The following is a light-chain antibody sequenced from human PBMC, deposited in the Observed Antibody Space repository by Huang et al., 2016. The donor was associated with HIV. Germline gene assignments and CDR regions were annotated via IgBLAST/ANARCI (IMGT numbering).Light chain of an antibody. CDR3: QQRSNWPLT. CDR2: DTS. Sequence: EVVLTQSPPTLSLSPGQRGTLSCRASQSVGSYLAWYQQRPGQGPRLLIYDTSNRAPGVPARFSGAGSGTDFTLSIRSLEPEDLAIYYCQQRSNWPLTFGGGTQVEI. J-gene: IGKJ4*01. CDR1: QSVGSY. V-gene: IGKV3-11*01.